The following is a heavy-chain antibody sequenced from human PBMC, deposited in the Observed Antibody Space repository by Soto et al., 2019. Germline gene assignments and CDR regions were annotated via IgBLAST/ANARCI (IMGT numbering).Heavy chain of an antibody. Sequence: PGGSLRLSCAASGFTFSSYGMHWVRQAPGKGLEWVAVIWYDGSNKYYADSVKGRFTISRDNSKITLYLQMNSLRAEDTAVYYCAIDFEYSSSWYSTGDAFDIWGQGTMVTVSS. J-gene: IGHJ3*02. D-gene: IGHD6-13*01. CDR1: GFTFSSYG. CDR2: IWYDGSNK. CDR3: AIDFEYSSSWYSTGDAFDI. V-gene: IGHV3-33*01.